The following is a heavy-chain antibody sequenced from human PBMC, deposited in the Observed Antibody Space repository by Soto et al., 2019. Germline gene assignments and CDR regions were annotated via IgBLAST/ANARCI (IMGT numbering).Heavy chain of an antibody. D-gene: IGHD3-16*01. J-gene: IGHJ4*02. CDR1: GFTVSSSY. V-gene: IGHV3-53*01. Sequence: EVQLVESGGGLIQPGGSLRLSRETSGFTVSSSYMSWVRQAPGMGLEWVSVILTGGDTHYADSVKGRFTVSRDNSQNTVYLHMNNLRGEDTATYYCARGYWRLGESYYFDYWGQGTLVTVSS. CDR3: ARGYWRLGESYYFDY. CDR2: ILTGGDT.